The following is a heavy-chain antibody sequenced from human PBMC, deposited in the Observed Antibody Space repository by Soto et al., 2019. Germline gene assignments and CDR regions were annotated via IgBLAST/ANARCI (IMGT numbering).Heavy chain of an antibody. Sequence: SETLSLTCTVSGGSISSGGYYWSWIRQHPGKGLEWIGYIYYSGSTYYNPSLKSRVTISVDTSKNQFSLKLSSVTAADTAVYYCARVKKSIRLYFDWPRPYAFYIWAQGTMVTVSS. V-gene: IGHV4-31*03. J-gene: IGHJ3*02. D-gene: IGHD3-9*01. CDR1: GGSISSGGYY. CDR3: ARVKKSIRLYFDWPRPYAFYI. CDR2: IYYSGST.